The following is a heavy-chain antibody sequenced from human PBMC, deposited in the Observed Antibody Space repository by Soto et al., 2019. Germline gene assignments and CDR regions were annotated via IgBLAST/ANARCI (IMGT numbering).Heavy chain of an antibody. CDR2: ISVYNGNT. CDR1: GYTFTSYG. Sequence: APVKVSCKASGYTFTSYGISWVRQAPGQGLEWMGWISVYNGNTNYAQKLQGRVTMTTDTSTSTAYMELRSLRSDDTAVYYCARAYSSPQNWFDPWGQGTLVTVSS. D-gene: IGHD6-13*01. J-gene: IGHJ5*02. CDR3: ARAYSSPQNWFDP. V-gene: IGHV1-18*01.